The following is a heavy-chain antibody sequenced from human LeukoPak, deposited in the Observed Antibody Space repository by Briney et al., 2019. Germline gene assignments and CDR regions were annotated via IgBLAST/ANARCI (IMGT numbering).Heavy chain of an antibody. CDR1: GFTFSSYW. V-gene: IGHV3-7*01. Sequence: GGSLRLSCAASGFTFSSYWMTWVRQAPGKGLEWVANINQDGSEKYYVDSVKGRFTISRDNAKNSLYLQMNSLRVEDTAVYYCARPCFGDYAGFDYWGQGTLVTVSS. CDR3: ARPCFGDYAGFDY. J-gene: IGHJ4*02. CDR2: INQDGSEK. D-gene: IGHD3-3*01.